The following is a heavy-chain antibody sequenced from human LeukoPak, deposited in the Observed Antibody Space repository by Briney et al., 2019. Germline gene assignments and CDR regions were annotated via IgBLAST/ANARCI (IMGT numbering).Heavy chain of an antibody. J-gene: IGHJ4*02. CDR1: GFIFSTYD. D-gene: IGHD2-2*01. CDR3: AAMRACSSTTCNPFDK. CDR2: ITTGSHYI. V-gene: IGHV3-21*01. Sequence: GGSLRLSCAASGFIFSTYDMNWVRQAPGKGLEWVSLITTGSHYIYYADSVKGRFTISRDNAKSSLFLQMNSLRAEDTAVYYCAAMRACSSTTCNPFDKWGKGTLVTVSS.